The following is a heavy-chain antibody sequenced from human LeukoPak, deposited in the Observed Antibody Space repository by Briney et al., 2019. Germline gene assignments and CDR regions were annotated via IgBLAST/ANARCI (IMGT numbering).Heavy chain of an antibody. V-gene: IGHV2-5*02. CDR3: VHRPHYYNSGSYPIFGS. CDR1: GFSLSTTGVG. D-gene: IGHD3-22*01. CDR2: IYWDGDE. Sequence: SGPTLVKPTETLTLTCTFSGFSLSTTGVGVGWIRQPPGKALEWLAFIYWDGDERYSPSLKTRGTITKDTSKNQVVLTVTNMDPVDTATYYCVHRPHYYNSGSYPIFGSWGQGTLVTVSS. J-gene: IGHJ5*02.